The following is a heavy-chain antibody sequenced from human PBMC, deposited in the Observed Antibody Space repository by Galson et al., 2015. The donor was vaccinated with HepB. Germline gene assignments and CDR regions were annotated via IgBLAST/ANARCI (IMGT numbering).Heavy chain of an antibody. V-gene: IGHV4-59*08. J-gene: IGHJ3*02. CDR3: ARLDSSGYYYLGSLAFDI. CDR1: GGSISSYY. D-gene: IGHD3-22*01. Sequence: ETLSLTCTVSGGSISSYYWSWIRQPPGKGLEWIGYIYYSGSTNYNPSLKSRVTISVDTSKNQFSLKLSSVTAADTAVYYCARLDSSGYYYLGSLAFDIWGQGTMVTVSS. CDR2: IYYSGST.